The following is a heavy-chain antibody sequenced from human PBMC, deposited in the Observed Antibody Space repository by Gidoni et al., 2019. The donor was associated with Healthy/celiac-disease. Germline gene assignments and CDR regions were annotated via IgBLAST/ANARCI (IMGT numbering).Heavy chain of an antibody. V-gene: IGHV4-39*01. CDR1: GGSISSSSYY. CDR3: AGLAVADHGWFDP. D-gene: IGHD6-19*01. J-gene: IGHJ5*02. Sequence: QLQLQESGPGLFKSSETLSLTCTVSGGSISSSSYYWGWIRQPPGKGLEWIGSIYYSGSTYYNPSLKSRVTISVDTSKNQFSLKLSSVTAADTAVYYCAGLAVADHGWFDPWGQGTLVTVSS. CDR2: IYYSGST.